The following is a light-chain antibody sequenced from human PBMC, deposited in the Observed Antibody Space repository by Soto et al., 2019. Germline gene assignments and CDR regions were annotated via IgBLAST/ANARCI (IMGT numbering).Light chain of an antibody. CDR1: SSNIGAGYN. V-gene: IGLV1-40*01. Sequence: QPVLTQAPSMSGAPGQRVTISCTGSSSNIGAGYNVQWYQHLPGTAPKLLIYANDNRPSGVPDRFSGSKSGTSASLAITGLQAEDEADYYCQSYDSSLSSSVFGGGTKLTVL. CDR2: AND. CDR3: QSYDSSLSSSV. J-gene: IGLJ2*01.